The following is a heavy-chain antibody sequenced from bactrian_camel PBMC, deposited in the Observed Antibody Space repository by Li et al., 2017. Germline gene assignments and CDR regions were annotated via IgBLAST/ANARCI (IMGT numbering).Heavy chain of an antibody. V-gene: IGHV3S55*01. CDR1: GDTESHWI. CDR3: ATGQRYCTGSHWARGVEYKY. CDR2: INTAGGT. J-gene: IGHJ4*01. Sequence: QLVESGGGSVQAGGSLRLSCKLSGDTESHWIMGWFRQVPGKEREGIAAINTAGGTSYADSVKGRFTISQDNAKNTLYLQMDSLKPEDTAMYYCATGQRYCTGSHWARGVEYKYWGQGTQVTVS. D-gene: IGHD2*01.